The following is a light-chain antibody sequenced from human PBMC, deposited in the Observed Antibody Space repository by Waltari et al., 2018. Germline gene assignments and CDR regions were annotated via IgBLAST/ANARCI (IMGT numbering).Light chain of an antibody. V-gene: IGLV7-46*01. CDR2: DTS. J-gene: IGLJ3*02. CDR1: TGPVTSSHY. Sequence: QAVLTQEPSLTVSPCGTVTLTCGSSTGPVTSSHYPFWFPQKPGQAPRTLIFDTSNKHSWTPARFSGSLLGGKAALTLSGAQPEDEAEYYCLLSYNGLGVFGGGTKLTV. CDR3: LLSYNGLGV.